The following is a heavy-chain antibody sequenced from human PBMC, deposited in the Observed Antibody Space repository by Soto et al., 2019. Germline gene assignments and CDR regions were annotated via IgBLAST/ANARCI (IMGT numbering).Heavy chain of an antibody. J-gene: IGHJ4*02. Sequence: ASVKVSCKASGYTFTNYDINWVRQATGQGLEWMGWMNPNSGNAGYAQEFQGRVTMTRDTSMSTAYMELSSLRSEDTAVYYCARGGPPIDYWGQGTLVTVSS. CDR2: MNPNSGNA. V-gene: IGHV1-8*01. CDR1: GYTFTNYD. CDR3: ARGGPPIDY.